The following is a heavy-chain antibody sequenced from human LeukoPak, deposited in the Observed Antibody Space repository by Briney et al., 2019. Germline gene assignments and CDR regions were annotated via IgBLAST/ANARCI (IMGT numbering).Heavy chain of an antibody. Sequence: SETLSLTCTVSGGSISSSSYYWGWIRQPPGKGLEWTGSIYYSGSTYYNPSLKSRVTISVDTSKNQFSLKLSSVTAADTAVYYCASPYYDFWSGYYFGAFDIWGQGTMVTVSS. D-gene: IGHD3-3*01. V-gene: IGHV4-39*01. CDR1: GGSISSSSYY. CDR3: ASPYYDFWSGYYFGAFDI. J-gene: IGHJ3*02. CDR2: IYYSGST.